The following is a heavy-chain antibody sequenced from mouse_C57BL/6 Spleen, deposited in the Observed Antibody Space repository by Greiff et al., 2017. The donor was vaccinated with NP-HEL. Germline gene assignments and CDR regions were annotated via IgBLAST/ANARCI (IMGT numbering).Heavy chain of an antibody. V-gene: IGHV1-69*01. D-gene: IGHD2-4*01. J-gene: IGHJ3*01. Sequence: QVQLQQPGAELVMPGASVKLSCKASGYTFTSYWMHWVKQRPGQGLEWIGEIDPSDSYTNYNQKFKGKSTLTVDKSSSTAYMQLSSLTSEDSAVYYCGRGDYDGLYWGQGTLVTVSA. CDR1: GYTFTSYW. CDR3: GRGDYDGLY. CDR2: IDPSDSYT.